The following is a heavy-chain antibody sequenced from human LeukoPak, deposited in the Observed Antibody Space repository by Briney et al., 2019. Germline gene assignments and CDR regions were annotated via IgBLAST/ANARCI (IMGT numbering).Heavy chain of an antibody. CDR1: GGSMSRYY. J-gene: IGHJ4*02. Sequence: SETLSLTCTVSGGSMSRYYWSWIRQPAGKGLEWIGRIYTSGSTNYNPSLKSQVTMSVDTSKNQFSLKLNSVTAADTAVYYCARDVRDSSGYYPAFFDYWGQGTLVTVSS. V-gene: IGHV4-4*07. CDR3: ARDVRDSSGYYPAFFDY. D-gene: IGHD3-22*01. CDR2: IYTSGST.